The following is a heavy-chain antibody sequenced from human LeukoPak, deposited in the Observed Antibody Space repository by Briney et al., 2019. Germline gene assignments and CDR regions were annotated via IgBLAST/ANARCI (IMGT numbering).Heavy chain of an antibody. J-gene: IGHJ3*02. CDR2: LYSGGGT. CDR1: GFTVSNNY. Sequence: GGSLRLSCAASGFTVSNNYINWVRQAPGKGLEWVSVLYSGGGTYYAASVKGRFTISPDNSKNTLYLQMNNRRAEDTAVYYCAIDGSGGYRNRGVFDIWGQGTMVTVSS. D-gene: IGHD5-18*01. V-gene: IGHV3-53*01. CDR3: AIDGSGGYRNRGVFDI.